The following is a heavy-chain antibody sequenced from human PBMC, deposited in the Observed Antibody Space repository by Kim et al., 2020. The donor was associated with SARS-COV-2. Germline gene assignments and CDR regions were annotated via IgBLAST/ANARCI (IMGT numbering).Heavy chain of an antibody. CDR2: IYDSGST. CDR3: ARQWRRYEWGFIDY. Sequence: SETLSLTCTVSGGSISSSSYYCGWIRQPPGKGLEWIGRIYDSGSTYYNPFLKSRVTISVDTSKNQVSLNLSSVTAADTALYYCARQWRRYEWGFIDYWGQGTMVTVSS. D-gene: IGHD3-9*01. CDR1: GGSISSSSYY. J-gene: IGHJ4*02. V-gene: IGHV4-39*01.